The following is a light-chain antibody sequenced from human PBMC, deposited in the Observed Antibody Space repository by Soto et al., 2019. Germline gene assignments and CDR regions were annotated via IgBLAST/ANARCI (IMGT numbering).Light chain of an antibody. CDR3: LVYYGGAQPYWV. CDR2: STT. CDR1: TGAVTSGHY. V-gene: IGLV7-43*01. Sequence: QAVVTQEPSLTVSPGGTVTLTCASSTGAVTSGHYVNGLQQKPGQAPRARIYSTTNKHSWNPARFSGSLLGSKAALTLSGVQPEEEAEDYCLVYYGGAQPYWVFGGGTKLTVL. J-gene: IGLJ3*02.